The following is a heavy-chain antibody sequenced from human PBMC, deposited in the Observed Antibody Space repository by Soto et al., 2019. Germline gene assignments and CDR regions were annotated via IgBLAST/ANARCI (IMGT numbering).Heavy chain of an antibody. CDR1: GFTFRSSW. Sequence: EVQLVESGGGLVQPGGSLRLSCVASGFTFRSSWMHWVRQAPGKGRVWVSRINSDATTKNYAEYAKGRCTIARDNAGNTVYLQMDSLTAEDTAVYYCARGATGWYGYDYGGQGTLLTVSS. J-gene: IGHJ4*02. CDR2: INSDATTK. CDR3: ARGATGWYGYDY. V-gene: IGHV3-74*01. D-gene: IGHD6-19*01.